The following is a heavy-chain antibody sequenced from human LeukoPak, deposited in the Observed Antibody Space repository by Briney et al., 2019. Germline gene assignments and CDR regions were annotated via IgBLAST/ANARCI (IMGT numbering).Heavy chain of an antibody. V-gene: IGHV3-23*01. D-gene: IGHD1-26*01. CDR2: ISGSGVNT. CDR1: GFTFSSYG. CDR3: TKVRAPRQYYFDY. J-gene: IGHJ4*02. Sequence: PGGSLRLSCAASGFTFSSYGMSWVRQAPGKGLEWVSAISGSGVNTYYADSVKGRFAISRDNSKNTLYLQMNSLRGEDTAVYYCTKVRAPRQYYFDYWGQGTLVTVSS.